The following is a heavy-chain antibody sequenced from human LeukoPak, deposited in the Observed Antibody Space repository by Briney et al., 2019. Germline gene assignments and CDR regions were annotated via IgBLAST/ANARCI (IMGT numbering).Heavy chain of an antibody. J-gene: IGHJ4*02. CDR3: ARDGGDHFLDY. CDR2: ISGSGGST. Sequence: GGPLRLSCAASGLTFSSYAMSWVRQAPGKGLEWVSAISGSGGSTYYADSVKGRFTISRDNSKNTLYLQMNSLRAEGTAGSYCARDGGDHFLDYGAQETLVIVPS. V-gene: IGHV3-23*01. D-gene: IGHD3-10*01. CDR1: GLTFSSYA.